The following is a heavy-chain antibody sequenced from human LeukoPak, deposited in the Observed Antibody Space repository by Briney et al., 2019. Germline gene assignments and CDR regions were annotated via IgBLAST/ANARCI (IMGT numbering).Heavy chain of an antibody. D-gene: IGHD1-26*01. CDR3: ARGPIVGPTKGFDP. CDR2: IYSGGAT. Sequence: GGSLRLSCAASGFIVSSNYMSWVRQAPGKGLEWVSVIYSGGATYYADSVKGRFTISRDNSKNMLYLQMNSLRAEDTAVYYCARGPIVGPTKGFDPWGQGTLVTISS. J-gene: IGHJ5*02. CDR1: GFIVSSNY. V-gene: IGHV3-53*01.